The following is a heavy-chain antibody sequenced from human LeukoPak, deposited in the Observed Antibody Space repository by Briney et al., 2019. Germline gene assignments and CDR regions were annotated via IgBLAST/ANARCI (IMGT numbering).Heavy chain of an antibody. CDR1: GGSISSYY. Sequence: KTSETLSLTCTVSGGSISSYYWSWIRQPPGKRLEWIGYIYYSGSTNYNPSLKSRVTISVDTSKNQFSLKLSSVTAAGTAVYYCARGIAAAAAKYYYYYYMDVWGKGTTVTVSS. J-gene: IGHJ6*03. V-gene: IGHV4-59*01. D-gene: IGHD6-13*01. CDR3: ARGIAAAAAKYYYYYYMDV. CDR2: IYYSGST.